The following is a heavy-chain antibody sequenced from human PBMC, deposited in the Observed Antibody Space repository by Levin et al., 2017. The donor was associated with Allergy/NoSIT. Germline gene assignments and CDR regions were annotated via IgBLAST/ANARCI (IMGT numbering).Heavy chain of an antibody. Sequence: EASVKVSCKASGGTFSSYAISWVRQAPGQGLEWMGGIIPIFGTANYAQKFQGRVTITADKSTSTAYMELSSLRSEDTAVYYCASLSYCGGDCYYYYYYGMDVWGQGTTVTVSS. J-gene: IGHJ6*02. CDR2: IIPIFGTA. D-gene: IGHD2-21*02. V-gene: IGHV1-69*06. CDR1: GGTFSSYA. CDR3: ASLSYCGGDCYYYYYYGMDV.